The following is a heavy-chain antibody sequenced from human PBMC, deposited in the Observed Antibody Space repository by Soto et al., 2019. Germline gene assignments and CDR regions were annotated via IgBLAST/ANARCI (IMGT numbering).Heavy chain of an antibody. CDR2: IYYSGST. J-gene: IGHJ4*02. D-gene: IGHD4-17*01. CDR1: GGSISGYY. CDR3: ARDDYGDYVPDY. Sequence: SSETLSLTCTVSGGSISGYYWSWFRQPPGKGLEWIGYIYYSGSTNYNPSLKSRVTISVDTSKNQFSLKLSSVTAADTAVYYCARDDYGDYVPDYWGQGTLVTVSS. V-gene: IGHV4-59*01.